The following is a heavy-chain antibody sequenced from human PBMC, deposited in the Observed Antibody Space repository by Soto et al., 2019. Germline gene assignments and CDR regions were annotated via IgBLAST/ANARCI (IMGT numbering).Heavy chain of an antibody. Sequence: QGQLQQWGAGLLKPSETLSLTCAVYGGTFSGYYWSWIGQPPGKGLEWIGEINHSGSTNYNPSLKSRVTISVDTSKNQFSLKLRSVTAADTAVYYCARGRLRRQYSSSFVFPLANNWFDPWGQGTLVTVSS. D-gene: IGHD6-6*01. CDR1: GGTFSGYY. CDR3: ARGRLRRQYSSSFVFPLANNWFDP. V-gene: IGHV4-34*01. CDR2: INHSGST. J-gene: IGHJ5*02.